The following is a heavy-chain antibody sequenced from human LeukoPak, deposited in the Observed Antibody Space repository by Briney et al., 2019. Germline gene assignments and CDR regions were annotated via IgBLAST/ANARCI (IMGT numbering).Heavy chain of an antibody. D-gene: IGHD3-9*01. J-gene: IGHJ6*04. CDR2: ISSSSSYT. Sequence: PGGSLRLSCAASGFTFSDYYMSWIRQAPGKGLEWVSYISSSSSYTNYADSVKGRFTISRDNAKNSLYLQTTSLRAENTAVYYCAREHDWFSYYYGMDVWGKGTTVTVSS. CDR1: GFTFSDYY. CDR3: AREHDWFSYYYGMDV. V-gene: IGHV3-11*06.